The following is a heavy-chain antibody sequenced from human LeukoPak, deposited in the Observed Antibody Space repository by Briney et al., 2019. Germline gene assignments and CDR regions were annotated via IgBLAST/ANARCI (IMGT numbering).Heavy chain of an antibody. Sequence: SETLSLTCTVSGGSISSYYWSWIRQPPGKGLEWIGYIYYSGSTNYNPSLKSRVTISVDTSKNQFSLKLSSVTAADTAVYYCAREQPDSSGYPDAFDIWGQGTMVTVSS. CDR3: AREQPDSSGYPDAFDI. CDR1: GGSISSYY. CDR2: IYYSGST. D-gene: IGHD3-22*01. V-gene: IGHV4-59*12. J-gene: IGHJ3*02.